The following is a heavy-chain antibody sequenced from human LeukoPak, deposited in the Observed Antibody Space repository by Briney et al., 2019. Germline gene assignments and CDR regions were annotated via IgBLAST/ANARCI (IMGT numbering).Heavy chain of an antibody. Sequence: GGSLRLSCAASGFTFSSYGMHWVRQAPGKGLEWVAVISYDGSNKYYADSVKGRFTISRDNSKNTLYLQMNSLRAEDTAVYCCAKDSVDSSFDYWGQGTLVTVSS. CDR2: ISYDGSNK. J-gene: IGHJ4*02. D-gene: IGHD2-21*01. CDR3: AKDSVDSSFDY. V-gene: IGHV3-30*18. CDR1: GFTFSSYG.